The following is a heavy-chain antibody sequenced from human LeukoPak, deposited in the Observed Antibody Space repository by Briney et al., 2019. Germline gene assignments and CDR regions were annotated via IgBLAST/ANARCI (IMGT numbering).Heavy chain of an antibody. D-gene: IGHD5-12*01. CDR3: ARTITKSRLVDH. Sequence: ASVKVSFKASGYTFTGYYMHWVRQAPGQGLEWMGWINPNSGGTNYAQKFQGRVTMTRDTSISTAYMELSRLRSDDTAVYYCARTITKSRLVDHWGQGTLVTVSS. CDR1: GYTFTGYY. J-gene: IGHJ4*02. CDR2: INPNSGGT. V-gene: IGHV1-2*02.